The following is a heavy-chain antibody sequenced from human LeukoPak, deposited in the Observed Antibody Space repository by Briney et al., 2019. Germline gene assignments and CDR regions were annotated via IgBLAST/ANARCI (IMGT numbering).Heavy chain of an antibody. J-gene: IGHJ4*02. Sequence: ASVKVSCKASGYTFTSYDINWVRQATGQGLEWMGWMNPNSGNTGYAQKFQGRVTITRNTSISTAYMELSSLRSEDTAVYYCTRVPTVTFFDYWGQGTLVTVSS. CDR2: MNPNSGNT. CDR3: TRVPTVTFFDY. D-gene: IGHD4-17*01. V-gene: IGHV1-8*03. CDR1: GYTFTSYD.